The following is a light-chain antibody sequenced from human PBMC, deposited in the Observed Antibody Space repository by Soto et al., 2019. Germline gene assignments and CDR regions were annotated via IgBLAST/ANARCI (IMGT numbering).Light chain of an antibody. V-gene: IGLV1-40*01. J-gene: IGLJ1*01. Sequence: QSVLTQPPSVSGAPGQRVTISCTGSSSNIGADYGVHWYQQLPGTAPKLLIYGNTNRPSGVPDRFSVSKSGTSASLAITGLQTDDEADYYCQSYDNSLSGYVFGTGTKVTVL. CDR3: QSYDNSLSGYV. CDR2: GNT. CDR1: SSNIGADYG.